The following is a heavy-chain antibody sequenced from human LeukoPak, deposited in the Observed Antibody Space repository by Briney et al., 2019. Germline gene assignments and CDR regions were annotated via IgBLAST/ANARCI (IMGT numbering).Heavy chain of an antibody. CDR2: INHSGST. CDR3: ARGISSSWYYYYYYMDV. CDR1: GGSFSGYY. Sequence: KASETLSLTCAVYGGSFSGYYWSWIRQPPGKGLEWIGEINHSGSTNYNPSLKSRVTISVDTSKNQFSLKLSSVTAADTAVYYCARGISSSWYYYYYYMDVWGKGTTVTVSS. D-gene: IGHD6-13*01. J-gene: IGHJ6*03. V-gene: IGHV4-34*01.